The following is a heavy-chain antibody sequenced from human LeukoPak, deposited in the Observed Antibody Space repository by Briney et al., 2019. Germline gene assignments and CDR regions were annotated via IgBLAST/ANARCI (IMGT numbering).Heavy chain of an antibody. V-gene: IGHV4-31*03. J-gene: IGHJ6*02. CDR1: GGSISSGGYY. CDR2: IYYSGST. Sequence: SETLSLTCTVSGGSISSGGYYWSWIRQHPGKSLEWIGYIYYSGSTYYNPSLKSRVTISVDTSKNQFSLKLSSVTAADTAVYYCARMKTTVTNQGGRYYYYYGMDVWGQGTTVTVSS. D-gene: IGHD4-17*01. CDR3: ARMKTTVTNQGGRYYYYYGMDV.